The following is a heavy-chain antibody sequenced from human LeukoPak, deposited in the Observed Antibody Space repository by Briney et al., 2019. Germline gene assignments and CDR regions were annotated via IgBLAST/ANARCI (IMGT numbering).Heavy chain of an antibody. V-gene: IGHV3-74*01. CDR3: PKYRLFQRLREANCIDP. CDR1: GFTFSSYW. D-gene: IGHD6-25*01. Sequence: GGSLRLSCAASGFTFSSYWMHWVRQAPGKGLVWVSRINSDGSSTSYADSVKGRFTISRDNAKNTLYLQMNSLRAEDTAVYYCPKYRLFQRLREANCIDPWGKGTLVTVSS. CDR2: INSDGSST. J-gene: IGHJ5*01.